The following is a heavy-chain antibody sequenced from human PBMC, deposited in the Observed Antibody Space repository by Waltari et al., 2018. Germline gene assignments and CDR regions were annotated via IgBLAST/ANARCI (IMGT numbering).Heavy chain of an antibody. CDR2: INHSGST. Sequence: QVQLQQWAAGLLKPSETLSLTCAVYGGSFCGYYWSWIRHPPGKGLEWIGEINHSGSTNYNPSLKSRVTISVDTSKNQFSLKVNSVTAADTAVYYCARGYCSGDSCSVYFDYWGQGTLVTVSS. D-gene: IGHD2-15*01. J-gene: IGHJ4*02. CDR1: GGSFCGYY. V-gene: IGHV4-34*02. CDR3: ARGYCSGDSCSVYFDY.